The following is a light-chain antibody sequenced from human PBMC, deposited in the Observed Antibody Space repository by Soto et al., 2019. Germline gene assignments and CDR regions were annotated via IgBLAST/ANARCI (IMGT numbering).Light chain of an antibody. J-gene: IGKJ1*01. CDR2: DAS. CDR3: QQRSNWRT. CDR1: QSVSSY. Sequence: EIVLTQSPATLSLSPGERATLSCRASQSVSSYLAWYQQKPGQAPRLLIYDASNRATGIPARFSGSESGTDFTLTISSLEPEDFAVYYCQQRSNWRTVGQGTKLEI. V-gene: IGKV3-11*01.